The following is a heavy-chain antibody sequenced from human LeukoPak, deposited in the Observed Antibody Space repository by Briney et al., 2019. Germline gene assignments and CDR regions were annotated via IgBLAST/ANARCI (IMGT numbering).Heavy chain of an antibody. CDR3: AKTVVAARGWFDP. D-gene: IGHD2-15*01. CDR2: ISGSGGST. CDR1: GFTFSSYA. V-gene: IGHV3-23*01. J-gene: IGHJ5*02. Sequence: GGSLSLSCAASGFTFSSYAMSWVRQAPGKGLEWVSAISGSGGSTYYADSVKGRFTISRDDSKNTLYLQMNSLRAEDTAVYYCAKTVVAARGWFDPWGQGTLVTVSS.